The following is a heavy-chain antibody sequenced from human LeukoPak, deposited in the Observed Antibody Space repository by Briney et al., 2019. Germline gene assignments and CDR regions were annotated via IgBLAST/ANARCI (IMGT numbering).Heavy chain of an antibody. Sequence: PSETLSLTCTFSGDSITSDILHWGWVRQPPGKGLEWIGSVSYNGRTNYKPSLRSRVSISLDTSKYQFSLRLTSVTAADTAVNYCAPYNSDEGGLGYWGQGTLVTVSS. CDR3: APYNSDEGGLGY. CDR1: GDSITSDILH. D-gene: IGHD1-26*01. CDR2: VSYNGRT. V-gene: IGHV4-39*01. J-gene: IGHJ4*02.